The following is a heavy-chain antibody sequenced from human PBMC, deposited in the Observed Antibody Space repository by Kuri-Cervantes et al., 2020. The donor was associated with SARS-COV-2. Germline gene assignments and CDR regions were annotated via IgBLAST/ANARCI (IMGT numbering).Heavy chain of an antibody. CDR1: RYTFTKYF. Sequence: SVKVSCKASRYTFTKYFTQWVRQAPGQGLEWMGGIIPIFGIANYAQKFQGRVTITADKSTSTAYMELSSLRSEDTAVYYCATDTTVVTRSFDYWGQGTLVTVSS. V-gene: IGHV1-69*10. D-gene: IGHD4-23*01. J-gene: IGHJ4*02. CDR3: ATDTTVVTRSFDY. CDR2: IIPIFGIA.